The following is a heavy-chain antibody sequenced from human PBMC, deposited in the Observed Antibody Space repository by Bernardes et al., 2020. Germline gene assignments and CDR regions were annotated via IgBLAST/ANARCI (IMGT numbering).Heavy chain of an antibody. CDR2: INHSGST. V-gene: IGHV4-34*01. CDR1: GGSFSGYY. J-gene: IGHJ5*02. D-gene: IGHD1-1*01. Sequence: SETLSLTCAVYGGSFSGYYWSWIRQPPGKGLEWIGEINHSGSTNYNPSLKSRVTISVDTSKNQFSLKLSSVTAADTAVYYCARGVHSGPILERRWFWRNWFDPWGQGTRVTVSS. CDR3: ARGVHSGPILERRWFWRNWFDP.